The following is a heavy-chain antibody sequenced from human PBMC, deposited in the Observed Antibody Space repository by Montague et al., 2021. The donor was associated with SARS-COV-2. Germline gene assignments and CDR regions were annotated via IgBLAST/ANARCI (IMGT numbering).Heavy chain of an antibody. CDR2: ISYDGSNK. V-gene: IGHV3-30*03. Sequence: SLRLSCAASGFTFISFGMHWVRQAPGKGLEWVAVISYDGSNKYYADSVKGRFTISRDNSKNTLYLQMNSLRAEDTAVYYCARDMLYSYASVGFFYMDVWGKGTTVTVSS. CDR3: ARDMLYSYASVGFFYMDV. CDR1: GFTFISFG. J-gene: IGHJ6*03. D-gene: IGHD5-18*01.